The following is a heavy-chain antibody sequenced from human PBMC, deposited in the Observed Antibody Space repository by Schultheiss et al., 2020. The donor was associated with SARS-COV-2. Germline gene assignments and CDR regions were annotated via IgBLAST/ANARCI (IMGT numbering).Heavy chain of an antibody. CDR2: IYYSGST. CDR3: AREIMISRAYQAFDI. V-gene: IGHV4-59*01. CDR1: GGSFSGYY. D-gene: IGHD3-16*01. J-gene: IGHJ3*02. Sequence: SETLSLTCAVYGGSFSGYYWSWIRQPPGKGLEWIGYIYYSGSTNYNPSLKSRVTISVDTSKNQFSLKLSSVTAADTAVYYCAREIMISRAYQAFDIWGQGTMVTVSS.